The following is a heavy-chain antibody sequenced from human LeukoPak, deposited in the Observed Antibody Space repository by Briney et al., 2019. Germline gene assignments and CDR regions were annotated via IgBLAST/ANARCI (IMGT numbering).Heavy chain of an antibody. CDR2: ISGSGGST. J-gene: IGHJ4*02. D-gene: IGHD2-15*01. Sequence: PGGSLRLSCAASGFTFSDYYMSWIRQAPGKGLEWVSAISGSGGSTYYADSVKGRFTISRDNSKNTLYLQMNSLRAEDTAVYYCAKTDCSGGSCYSFDYWGQGTLVTVSS. CDR1: GFTFSDYY. CDR3: AKTDCSGGSCYSFDY. V-gene: IGHV3-23*01.